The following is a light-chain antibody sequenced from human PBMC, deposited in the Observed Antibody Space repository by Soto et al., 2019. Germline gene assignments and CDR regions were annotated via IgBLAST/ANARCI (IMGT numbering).Light chain of an antibody. CDR2: EAS. Sequence: QSVLTQPASVSGSPGQSITISCTGTNSDVGSHNFVSWYQQYPGKAPKLLIYEASKRPSGLSNRFSGSKSGNTASLTISGLQAEDEADYYCCSLTNGATWVFGGATKLTVL. J-gene: IGLJ3*02. CDR1: NSDVGSHNF. V-gene: IGLV2-23*01. CDR3: CSLTNGATWV.